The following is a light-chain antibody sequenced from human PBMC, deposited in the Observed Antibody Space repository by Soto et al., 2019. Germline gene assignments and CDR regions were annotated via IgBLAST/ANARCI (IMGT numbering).Light chain of an antibody. J-gene: IGKJ1*01. CDR1: QTVSSNY. CDR2: AAS. Sequence: EIVLTQSPGTLSLSPGERATLSCRASQTVSSNYLAWYQQKPGQAPRRLIYAASTRATGIPDRFSASGSGTDFTLTISRLEPEDFAVYYCQLYGTSPKPFGQGTKVDIK. V-gene: IGKV3-20*01. CDR3: QLYGTSPKP.